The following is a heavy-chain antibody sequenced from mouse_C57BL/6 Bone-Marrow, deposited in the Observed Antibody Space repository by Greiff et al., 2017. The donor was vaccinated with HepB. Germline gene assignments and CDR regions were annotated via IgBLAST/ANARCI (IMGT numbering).Heavy chain of an antibody. J-gene: IGHJ2*01. CDR1: GFTFSDYG. Sequence: EVQVVESGGGLVKPGGSQKLSCAASGFTFSDYGMHWVRQAPEKGLEWVAYISSGSSTIYYADTVKGRFTISRDNAKNTLFLQMTSLRSEDTAMYYCARHGTTVVYFDYWGQGTTLTVSS. D-gene: IGHD1-1*01. CDR2: ISSGSSTI. V-gene: IGHV5-17*01. CDR3: ARHGTTVVYFDY.